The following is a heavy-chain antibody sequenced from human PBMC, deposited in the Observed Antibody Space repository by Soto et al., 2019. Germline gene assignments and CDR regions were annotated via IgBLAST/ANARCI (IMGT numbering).Heavy chain of an antibody. V-gene: IGHV6-1*01. CDR2: TYYRSKWYH. Sequence: QVQLQQSGPGLVEPSQTLSLTCAISGDSVSSNSAAWNWIRRSPSRGLEWLGRTYYRSKWYHDYAVSVQSRITIDPDTSKNQFSLHLNSVAPEDTAVYYCARDFGSTKPFAYWGQGTLVTVSS. J-gene: IGHJ4*02. CDR1: GDSVSSNSAA. CDR3: ARDFGSTKPFAY. D-gene: IGHD1-1*01.